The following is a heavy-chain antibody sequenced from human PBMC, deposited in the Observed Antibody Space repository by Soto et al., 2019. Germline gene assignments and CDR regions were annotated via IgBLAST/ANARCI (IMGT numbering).Heavy chain of an antibody. CDR1: GYTLTELS. CDR3: ATFPGRERLDYGMDV. J-gene: IGHJ6*02. D-gene: IGHD1-26*01. CDR2: FDPEDGET. V-gene: IGHV1-24*01. Sequence: AASVNVSWTVAGYTLTELSMHWGRQAPGKGLEWMGGFDPEDGETIYAQKFQGRVTMTEDTSTDTAYMELSSLRSEDTAVYYCATFPGRERLDYGMDVWGQGTTVTVSS.